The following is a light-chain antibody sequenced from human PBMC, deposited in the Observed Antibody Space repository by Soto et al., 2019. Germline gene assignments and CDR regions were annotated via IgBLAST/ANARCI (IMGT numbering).Light chain of an antibody. Sequence: VMTQSPASVSLYPGERATLSSRASESVSSNLAWYQQKPGQGPRLLIYGASTRATSIPDRFSGSGSGTDFTLTISRLEPEDFAVKYGQPYGSSGTFGQGTRVDIK. CDR2: GAS. CDR1: ESVSSN. CDR3: QPYGSSGT. J-gene: IGKJ1*01. V-gene: IGKV3-20*01.